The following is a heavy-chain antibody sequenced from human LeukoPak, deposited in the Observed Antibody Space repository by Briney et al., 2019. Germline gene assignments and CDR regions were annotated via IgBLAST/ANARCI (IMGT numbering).Heavy chain of an antibody. CDR1: GGSTSSYY. D-gene: IGHD2-15*01. Sequence: PSETLSLTCTVSGGSTSSYYWSWIRQPPGKGLEWIGYIYYSGSTNYNPSLKSRVTISVDTSKNQFSLKLSSVTAADTAVYYCARDQSAAYFQHWGQGTLVTVSS. CDR2: IYYSGST. CDR3: ARDQSAAYFQH. V-gene: IGHV4-59*01. J-gene: IGHJ1*01.